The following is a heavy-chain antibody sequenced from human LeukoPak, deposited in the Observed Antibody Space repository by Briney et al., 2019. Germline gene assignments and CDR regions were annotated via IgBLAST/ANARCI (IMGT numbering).Heavy chain of an antibody. CDR3: ARVGTTVTTVWFDP. J-gene: IGHJ5*02. Sequence: ASVKVSCKASGYTFTGYYMHWVRQAPGQGLEWMGWINPNSGGTSYAQKFQGRVTMTRDTSISTAYMELSRLRSDDTAVYYCARVGTTVTTVWFDPWGQGTLVTVSS. V-gene: IGHV1-2*02. D-gene: IGHD4-17*01. CDR2: INPNSGGT. CDR1: GYTFTGYY.